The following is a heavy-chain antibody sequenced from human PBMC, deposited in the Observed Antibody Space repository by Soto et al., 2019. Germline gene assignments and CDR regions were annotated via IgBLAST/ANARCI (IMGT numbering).Heavy chain of an antibody. V-gene: IGHV4-38-2*02. D-gene: IGHD3-3*01. Sequence: SATLSLTCAVSGYSINSGYYWGWIRQSPGKGLEWIGSVFHSGTTYSTPSLKTRLTISVDTSKNQFSLDLNAVTAADTAVYYCVRDFGDLHDFWSGSDYWGQGIPVTSPQ. CDR1: GYSINSGYY. CDR2: VFHSGTT. J-gene: IGHJ4*02. CDR3: VRDFGDLHDFWSGSDY.